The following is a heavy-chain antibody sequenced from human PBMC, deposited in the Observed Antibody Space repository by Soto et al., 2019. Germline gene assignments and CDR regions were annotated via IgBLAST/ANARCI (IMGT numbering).Heavy chain of an antibody. D-gene: IGHD3-22*01. CDR3: ARDSRNYYDSSGYLNWFDP. CDR2: IIPIFGTA. J-gene: IGHJ5*02. Sequence: ASVKVSCKASGGTFSSYAISWVRRAPGQGLEWMGGIIPIFGTANYAQKFQGRVTITADESTSTAYMELSSLRSEDTAVYYCARDSRNYYDSSGYLNWFDPWGQGTLVTVSS. V-gene: IGHV1-69*13. CDR1: GGTFSSYA.